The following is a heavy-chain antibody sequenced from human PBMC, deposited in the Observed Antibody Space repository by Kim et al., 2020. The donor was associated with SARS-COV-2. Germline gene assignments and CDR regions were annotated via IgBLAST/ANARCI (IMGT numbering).Heavy chain of an antibody. V-gene: IGHV3-23*01. D-gene: IGHD1-26*01. J-gene: IGHJ1*01. CDR3: ARDKFSGNWKEYFHH. CDR1: GFTFSTYA. CDR2: ISGSGDNT. Sequence: GGSLRLSCAASGFTFSTYAMTWVRQAPGKGLECVSGISGSGDNTYYADSVKGRFTISRDNSRNTLYLQMNSLRADDTALYYCARDKFSGNWKEYFHHWG.